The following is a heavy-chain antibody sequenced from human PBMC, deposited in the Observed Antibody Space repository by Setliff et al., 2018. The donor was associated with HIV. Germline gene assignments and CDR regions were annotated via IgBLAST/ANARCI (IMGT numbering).Heavy chain of an antibody. J-gene: IGHJ4*02. CDR1: GFRFRSYW. Sequence: GGSLRLSCAASGFRFRSYWMSWVRQAPGKGLESVANVKQDGTETLYVDSVKGRFTISRDNAKNSLYLQMNSLRAEDTAIYYCARDWRSGYDLNFDYWGQGTLVTVSS. V-gene: IGHV3-7*01. D-gene: IGHD5-12*01. CDR2: VKQDGTET. CDR3: ARDWRSGYDLNFDY.